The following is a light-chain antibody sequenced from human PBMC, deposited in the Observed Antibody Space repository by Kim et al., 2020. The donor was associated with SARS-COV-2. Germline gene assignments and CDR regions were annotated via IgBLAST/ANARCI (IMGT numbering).Light chain of an antibody. CDR1: SREVGGYNY. Sequence: GQSVNISCTGTSREVGGYNYVSWYQQHPGKAPKLMIYDVSKRPSGVPDRFSGAKAGNTASLTLSGLQAEDVADYYCCSYAGSYTWVFGGGTQLTVL. CDR2: DVS. J-gene: IGLJ3*02. CDR3: CSYAGSYTWV. V-gene: IGLV2-11*01.